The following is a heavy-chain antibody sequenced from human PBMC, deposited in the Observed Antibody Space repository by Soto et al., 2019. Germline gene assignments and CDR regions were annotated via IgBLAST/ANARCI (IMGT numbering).Heavy chain of an antibody. CDR3: ASSPGGWLQLPPSYFDY. Sequence: ASVKVSCKASGYTFTSYGISWVRQAPGQGLEWMGWISAYNGNTNYAQKLQGRVTMTTDTSTSTAYMELRSLRSDDTAVYYCASSPGGWLQLPPSYFDYWGQGTLVTVSS. CDR1: GYTFTSYG. D-gene: IGHD5-12*01. V-gene: IGHV1-18*04. J-gene: IGHJ4*02. CDR2: ISAYNGNT.